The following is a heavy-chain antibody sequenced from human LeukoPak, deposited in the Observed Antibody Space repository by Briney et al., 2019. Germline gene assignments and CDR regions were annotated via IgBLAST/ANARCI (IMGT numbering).Heavy chain of an antibody. V-gene: IGHV3-9*03. CDR1: GFTFNDYA. CDR3: AKSTYYDFWSGYLDY. J-gene: IGHJ4*02. Sequence: GRSLRLSCAASGFTFNDYAMRWVRQAPGKGLEWVSGISWNSGRIGYVDSVKGRFTISRDNAKNSIYLQMNSLKPEDMAVYYCAKSTYYDFWSGYLDYWGQGTRVTVSS. CDR2: ISWNSGRI. D-gene: IGHD3-3*01.